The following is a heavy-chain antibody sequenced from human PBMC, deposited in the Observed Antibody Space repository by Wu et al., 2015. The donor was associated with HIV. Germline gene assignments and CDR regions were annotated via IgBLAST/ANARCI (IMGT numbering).Heavy chain of an antibody. Sequence: QVQLLQSGAEVKRPGASVKVSCKVYGYFLSKISMHWVRQAPGKGLEWMGGFDPEDGKTIYAQKFQGRVTMTEDTSTDTANMELSSLRSEDTAVYYCATVRGDFVLEGPRRYYYYMDVWGKGTTVTVSS. CDR3: ATVRGDFVLEGPRRYYYYMDV. V-gene: IGHV1-24*01. CDR2: FDPEDGKT. D-gene: IGHD2-8*02. CDR1: GYFLSKIS. J-gene: IGHJ6*03.